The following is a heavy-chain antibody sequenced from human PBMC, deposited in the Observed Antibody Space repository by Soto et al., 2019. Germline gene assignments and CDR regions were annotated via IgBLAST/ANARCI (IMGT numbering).Heavy chain of an antibody. CDR2: ISGSGGST. CDR3: AKALVRGVIKDWFDP. Sequence: EVQLLESGGGLVQPGGSLRLSCAASGFTFSSYAMSWVRQAPVKGLEWVSAISGSGGSTYYADSVKGRFTISRDNSKNTLYLQMNSLRAEDTAVYYCAKALVRGVIKDWFDPWGQGTLVTVSS. J-gene: IGHJ5*02. V-gene: IGHV3-23*01. CDR1: GFTFSSYA. D-gene: IGHD3-10*01.